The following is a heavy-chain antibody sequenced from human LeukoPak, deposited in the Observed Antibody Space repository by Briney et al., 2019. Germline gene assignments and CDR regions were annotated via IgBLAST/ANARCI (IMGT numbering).Heavy chain of an antibody. J-gene: IGHJ4*02. CDR2: IYYTGST. D-gene: IGHD3-22*01. V-gene: IGHV4-59*11. CDR3: ARFYDISGHPSRIDY. CDR1: GGSISSHY. Sequence: SETLSLTCTVSGGSISSHYWSWIRQPPGKGLEWIGYIYYTGSTSYNPSLKSRVSISVDTSKNQFSLKLSSVTVADTAVYYCARFYDISGHPSRIDYWGQGTLVTVSS.